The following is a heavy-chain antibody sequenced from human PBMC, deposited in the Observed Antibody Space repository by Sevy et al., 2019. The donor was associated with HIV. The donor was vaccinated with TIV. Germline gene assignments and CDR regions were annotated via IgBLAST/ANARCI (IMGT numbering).Heavy chain of an antibody. V-gene: IGHV1-2*02. CDR1: GYTFTGYY. Sequence: ASVKVSCKASGYTFTGYYMHWVRQAPGQGLEWMGWINPNSGGTNYAQKFQGRVTMTRDTSISTAYMELCRLRSDDTAVYYCARGATTVVTPSFAFDIWGQGTMVTVSS. CDR2: INPNSGGT. J-gene: IGHJ3*02. CDR3: ARGATTVVTPSFAFDI. D-gene: IGHD4-17*01.